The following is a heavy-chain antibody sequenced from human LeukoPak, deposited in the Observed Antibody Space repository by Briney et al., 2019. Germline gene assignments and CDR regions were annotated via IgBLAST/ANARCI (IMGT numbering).Heavy chain of an antibody. D-gene: IGHD5-18*01. Sequence: SETLSLTCTVSGGAITSGVYYWAWLRPSPGKDLEWLGNIYYTVSITYSNPSLKSRVAISIDTSKNQFSLRLSSVTAADTGPYFCARQGERYSYPEDFDSWGQGTLVSVSS. CDR3: ARQGERYSYPEDFDS. CDR2: IYYTVSIT. J-gene: IGHJ4*02. V-gene: IGHV4-39*01. CDR1: GGAITSGVYY.